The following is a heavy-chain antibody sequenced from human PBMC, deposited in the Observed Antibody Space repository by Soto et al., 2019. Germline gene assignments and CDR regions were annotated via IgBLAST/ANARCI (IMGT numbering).Heavy chain of an antibody. CDR3: ARVKVTTWTDAFDI. J-gene: IGHJ3*02. V-gene: IGHV4-59*01. CDR2: ICYSGST. D-gene: IGHD4-17*01. Sequence: QVQLQEAGPGLVTPSETLSLTCTVSGGSISSYYWSWIRHPPGKGLEWIGYICYSGSTNYNPSLKCRVTISVATSTNQFSLKLRSVTAADTAVYYCARVKVTTWTDAFDIWGQGTMVTVSS. CDR1: GGSISSYY.